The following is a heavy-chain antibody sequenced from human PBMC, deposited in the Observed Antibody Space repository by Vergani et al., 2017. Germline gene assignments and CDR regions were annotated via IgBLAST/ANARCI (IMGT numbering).Heavy chain of an antibody. J-gene: IGHJ5*02. CDR3: AREEGSSWYGGSWFDP. V-gene: IGHV3-7*03. CDR1: GFTFSSYA. CDR2: IKQDGSEK. Sequence: EVQLLESGGGLVQPGGSLRLSCAASGFTFSSYAMSWVRQAPGKGLEWVANIKQDGSEKYYVDSVKGRFTISRDNAKNSLYLQMNSLRAEDTAVYYCAREEGSSWYGGSWFDPWGQGTLVTVSS. D-gene: IGHD6-13*01.